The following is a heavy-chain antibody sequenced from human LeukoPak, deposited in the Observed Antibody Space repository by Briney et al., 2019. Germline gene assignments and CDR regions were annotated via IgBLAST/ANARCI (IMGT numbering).Heavy chain of an antibody. Sequence: ASVKVSCKASGYTFTSYYMHWVRQAPGQGLEWMGIINPSGGSTSYAQKFQGRVTMTRDTSTSTVYMELSSLRSEDTAVYYCAGDRVDMRYFDYWGQGTLVTVSS. J-gene: IGHJ4*02. CDR3: AGDRVDMRYFDY. V-gene: IGHV1-46*01. CDR2: INPSGGST. D-gene: IGHD5-12*01. CDR1: GYTFTSYY.